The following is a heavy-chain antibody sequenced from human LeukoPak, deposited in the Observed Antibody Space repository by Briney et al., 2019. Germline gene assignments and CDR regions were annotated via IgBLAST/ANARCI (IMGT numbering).Heavy chain of an antibody. V-gene: IGHV4-31*03. J-gene: IGHJ4*02. CDR1: SGSVSSGGYF. CDR3: ARGYTGYDYEGGYFDY. Sequence: SQTLSLTCTVSSGSVSSGGYFWSWIRQHPGRGLEWIGYIYIYGNTYSNPSLESRVTISLDASQNQFSLKLKSVTAADTAVYYCARGYTGYDYEGGYFDYWGQGTLVTVSS. CDR2: IYIYGNT. D-gene: IGHD5-12*01.